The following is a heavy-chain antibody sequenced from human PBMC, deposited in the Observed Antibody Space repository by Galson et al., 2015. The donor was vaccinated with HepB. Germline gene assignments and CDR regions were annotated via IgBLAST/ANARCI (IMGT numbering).Heavy chain of an antibody. V-gene: IGHV1-18*01. CDR2: ISAYNGNT. Sequence: SVKVSCKASGYTFTSYGISWVRQAPEQGLEWMGWISAYNGNTNYAQKLQGRVTMTTDTSTSTAYMELRSLRSDDTAVYYCARMGRAAGTALPRDYWGQGTLVTVSS. D-gene: IGHD6-13*01. CDR3: ARMGRAAGTALPRDY. CDR1: GYTFTSYG. J-gene: IGHJ4*02.